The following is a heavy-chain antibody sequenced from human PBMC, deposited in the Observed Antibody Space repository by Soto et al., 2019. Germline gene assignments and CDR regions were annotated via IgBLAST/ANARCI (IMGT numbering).Heavy chain of an antibody. CDR3: ARWFQDSGSSNAGIDY. V-gene: IGHV4-34*01. CDR1: GGSFSGYY. J-gene: IGHJ4*02. Sequence: QVQLQQWGAGLLKPSETLSLTCAVYGGSFSGYYWSWIRQPPGKGLEWIGEINHSGSTNYNPSLKSRVTISVDTSKNQFSLKLSSVTAADTAVYYCARWFQDSGSSNAGIDYWGQGTLVTVSS. D-gene: IGHD1-26*01. CDR2: INHSGST.